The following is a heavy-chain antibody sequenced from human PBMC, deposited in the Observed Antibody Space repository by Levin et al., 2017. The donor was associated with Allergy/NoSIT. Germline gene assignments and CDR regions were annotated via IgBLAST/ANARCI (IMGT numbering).Heavy chain of an antibody. V-gene: IGHV3-23*01. CDR3: AKVKYSSSRLDAFDI. CDR2: ISGSGGST. D-gene: IGHD6-6*01. Sequence: LSLTCAASGFTFSSYAMSWVRQAPGKGLEWVSAISGSGGSTYYADSVKGRFTISRDNSKNTLYLQMNSLRAEDTAVYYCAKVKYSSSRLDAFDIWGQGTMVTVSS. CDR1: GFTFSSYA. J-gene: IGHJ3*02.